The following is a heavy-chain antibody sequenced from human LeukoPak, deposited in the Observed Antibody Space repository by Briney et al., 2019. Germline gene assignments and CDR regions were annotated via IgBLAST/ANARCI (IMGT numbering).Heavy chain of an antibody. CDR3: AKGLLFTIIVVVNADAFDI. D-gene: IGHD3-22*01. CDR1: GFTFSSYA. Sequence: PGGSLRLSCASPGFTFSSYAMSWVRQAPGKGLEGVSAISGSGYNTYYADSVKGRFTISRDNSKNTLYLQMNSLRAEDTAVYYCAKGLLFTIIVVVNADAFDIWGQGTMVTVSS. V-gene: IGHV3-23*01. J-gene: IGHJ3*02. CDR2: ISGSGYNT.